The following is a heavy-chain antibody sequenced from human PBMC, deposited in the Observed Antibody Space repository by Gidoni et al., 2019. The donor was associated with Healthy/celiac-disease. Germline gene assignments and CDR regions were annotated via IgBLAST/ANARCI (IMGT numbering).Heavy chain of an antibody. J-gene: IGHJ4*02. CDR1: GFTFSSYA. CDR3: AKGASGGSYSY. D-gene: IGHD1-26*01. V-gene: IGHV3-23*01. Sequence: EVQPLESGGGLVQPGGSLRLSCAASGFTFSSYAMGWVRQAPGKGLEWVSAISGSGGSTYYAGSVKGRFTISRDNSKNTLYLQMNSLRAEDTAVYYCAKGASGGSYSYWGQGTLVTVSS. CDR2: ISGSGGST.